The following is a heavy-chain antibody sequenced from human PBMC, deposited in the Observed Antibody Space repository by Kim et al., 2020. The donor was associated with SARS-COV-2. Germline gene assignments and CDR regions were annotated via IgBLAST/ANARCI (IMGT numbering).Heavy chain of an antibody. V-gene: IGHV4-34*01. CDR2: ST. CDR3: AREGGYYFDY. Sequence: STNHNPPLQSRVTISVDTAKNQFSRKLSSVTAARTAVYYCAREGGYYFDYWGQGTLVTVCS. J-gene: IGHJ4*02.